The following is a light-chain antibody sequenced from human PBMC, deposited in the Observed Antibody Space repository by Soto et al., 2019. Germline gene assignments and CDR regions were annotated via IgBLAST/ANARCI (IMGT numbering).Light chain of an antibody. CDR1: QTVRNNY. CDR3: QQYGSSLPIT. CDR2: DAS. V-gene: IGKV3-20*01. Sequence: IVLTQSPATLSLSPGERATLSCRASQTVRNNYLAWYQQKPGQAPRLLIYDASSRATGIPDRFSGGGSGTDFTLTISRLEPEDFAVYYCQQYGSSLPITFGQGTRLEIK. J-gene: IGKJ5*01.